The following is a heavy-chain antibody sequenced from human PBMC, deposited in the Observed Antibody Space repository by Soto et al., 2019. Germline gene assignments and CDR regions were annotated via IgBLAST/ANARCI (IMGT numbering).Heavy chain of an antibody. CDR2: ISWNSGSI. J-gene: IGHJ3*02. D-gene: IGHD6-13*01. CDR3: AKVHGAAGYLDAFDI. V-gene: IGHV3-9*01. CDR1: VFTFDDYA. Sequence: SLRLYCAASVFTFDDYAMHWVRQAPGKGLEWVSGISWNSGSIGYADSVKGRFTISRDNAKNSLYLQMNSLRAEDTALYYCAKVHGAAGYLDAFDIWGQGTMVTDSS.